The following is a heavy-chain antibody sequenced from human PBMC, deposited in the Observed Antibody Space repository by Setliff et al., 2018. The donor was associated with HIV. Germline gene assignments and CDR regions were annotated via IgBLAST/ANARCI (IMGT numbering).Heavy chain of an antibody. Sequence: NPGGSLRLSCAASGFTFSDYYMSWIRQAPGKGLECISYISDSDTDIYYADSVRGRFTISRDNAKNSLYLQMNSLRAEDTAVYHCARFANYYHTSGYGWFDPWGQGTLVTVSS. V-gene: IGHV3-11*01. CDR1: GFTFSDYY. J-gene: IGHJ5*02. CDR3: ARFANYYHTSGYGWFDP. CDR2: ISDSDTDI. D-gene: IGHD3-22*01.